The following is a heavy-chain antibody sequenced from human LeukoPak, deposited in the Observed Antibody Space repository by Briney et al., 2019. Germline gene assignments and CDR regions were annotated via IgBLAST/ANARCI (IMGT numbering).Heavy chain of an antibody. CDR2: IYPGDSDT. V-gene: IGHV5-51*01. D-gene: IGHD3-22*01. CDR1: GYSFTTYW. CDR3: ARQFRDSSGYYSYYFDY. J-gene: IGHJ4*02. Sequence: GESLKISCKGSGYSFTTYWIGSVRQMPGRGLEWMGIIYPGDSDTRYSPSFQGQVTISADKSISTAYLQWSSLKASDTAMYYCARQFRDSSGYYSYYFDYWGQGTLVTVSS.